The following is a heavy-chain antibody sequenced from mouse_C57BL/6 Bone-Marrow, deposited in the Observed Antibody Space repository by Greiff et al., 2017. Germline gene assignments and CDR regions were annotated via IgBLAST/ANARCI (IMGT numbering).Heavy chain of an antibody. CDR2: IYPRSGNT. J-gene: IGHJ1*03. CDR3: ASGDYYWYFDV. D-gene: IGHD2-4*01. CDR1: GYTFTSYG. Sequence: QVQLKESGAELARPGASVKLSCKASGYTFTSYGISWVKQRTGQGLEWIGEIYPRSGNTYYNEKFKGKATLTADKSSSTAYMELRSLTSEDSAVYFCASGDYYWYFDVWGTGTTVTVSS. V-gene: IGHV1-81*01.